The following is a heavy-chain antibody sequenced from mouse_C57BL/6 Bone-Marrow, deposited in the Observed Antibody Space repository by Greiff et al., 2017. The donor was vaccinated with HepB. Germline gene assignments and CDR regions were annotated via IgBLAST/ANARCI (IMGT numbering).Heavy chain of an antibody. Sequence: EVKLMESGGGLVQPGGSLKLSCAASGFTFSDYGMAWVRQAPRKGPEWVAFISNLAYSIYYADTVTGRFTISRENAKNTLYLEMSSLRSEDTSMYYCARRYYGPWYFDVWGTGTTVTVSS. CDR2: ISNLAYSI. J-gene: IGHJ1*03. CDR3: ARRYYGPWYFDV. V-gene: IGHV5-15*01. D-gene: IGHD1-2*01. CDR1: GFTFSDYG.